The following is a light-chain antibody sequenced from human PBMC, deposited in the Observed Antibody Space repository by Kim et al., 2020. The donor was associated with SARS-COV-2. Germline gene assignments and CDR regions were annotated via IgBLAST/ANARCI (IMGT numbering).Light chain of an antibody. CDR1: SSDIGNYNY. CDR3: SSYAGSNNFPYV. J-gene: IGLJ1*01. V-gene: IGLV2-8*01. Sequence: QSALTQPPSASGSPGQSVTISCTGTSSDIGNYNYVSWYQQQPGKAPKLLIYEVNKRPSGVPDRFSGSKSGNTASLTVSGLQAEDEADYYCSSYAGSNNFPYVFGSGTKVTVL. CDR2: EVN.